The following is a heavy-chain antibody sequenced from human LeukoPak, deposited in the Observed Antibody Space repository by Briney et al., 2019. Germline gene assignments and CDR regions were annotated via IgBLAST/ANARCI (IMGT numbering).Heavy chain of an antibody. CDR1: GFTVSSNY. D-gene: IGHD6-19*01. CDR3: AREVTYTSGWYDH. J-gene: IGHJ5*02. CDR2: IYSGGST. Sequence: GGSLRLSCAASGFTVSSNYMSWVRQAPGKGLEWVSVIYSGGSTYYADSVKGRFTISRDNAKNSLYLQMNSLRAEDTAVYYCAREVTYTSGWYDHWGQGTLVTVSS. V-gene: IGHV3-53*01.